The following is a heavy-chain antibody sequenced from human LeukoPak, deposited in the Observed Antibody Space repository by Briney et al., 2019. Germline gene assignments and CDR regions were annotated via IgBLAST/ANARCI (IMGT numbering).Heavy chain of an antibody. CDR3: AKDRYSSGFDY. CDR2: ISYDGSNK. CDR1: GFTFSSYG. Sequence: GGSLRLACAASGFTFSSYGMHWVRQAPGKGLEWVAVISYDGSNKYYADSAKGRFTISRDNSKNTLYLQMNSLRAEDTAVYYCAKDRYSSGFDYWGQGTLVTVSS. V-gene: IGHV3-30*18. J-gene: IGHJ4*02. D-gene: IGHD2-15*01.